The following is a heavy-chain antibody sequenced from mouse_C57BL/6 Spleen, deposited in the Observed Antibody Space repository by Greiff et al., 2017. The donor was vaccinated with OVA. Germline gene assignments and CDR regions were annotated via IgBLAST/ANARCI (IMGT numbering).Heavy chain of an antibody. CDR2: ISSGSSTI. Sequence: DVMLVESGGGLVKPGGSLKLSCAASGFTFSDYGMHWVRQAPEKGLEWVAYISSGSSTIYYADTVKGRFTISRDNAKNTLFLQMTSLRSEDTAMYYCARELATVVATDAMDYWGQGTSVTVSS. V-gene: IGHV5-17*01. D-gene: IGHD1-1*01. J-gene: IGHJ4*01. CDR3: ARELATVVATDAMDY. CDR1: GFTFSDYG.